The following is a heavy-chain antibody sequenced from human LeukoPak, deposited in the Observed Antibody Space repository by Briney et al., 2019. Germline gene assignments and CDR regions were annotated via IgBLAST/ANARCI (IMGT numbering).Heavy chain of an antibody. CDR3: ARGNWGYWFDP. CDR1: GGSISSYY. Sequence: SETLSLTCTVSGGSISSYYWSWIRQPPGKGLEWIGYIYYSGSTYYNPSLKSRVTISVDTSKNQFSLKLSSVTAADTAVYYCARGNWGYWFDPWGQGTLVTVSS. CDR2: IYYSGST. V-gene: IGHV4-59*12. J-gene: IGHJ5*02. D-gene: IGHD7-27*01.